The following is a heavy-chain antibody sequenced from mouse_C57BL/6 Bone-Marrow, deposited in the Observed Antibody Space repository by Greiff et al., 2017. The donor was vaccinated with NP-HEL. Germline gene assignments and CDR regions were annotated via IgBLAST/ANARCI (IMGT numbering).Heavy chain of an antibody. CDR2: IDPSDSYT. J-gene: IGHJ1*03. CDR1: GYTFTSYW. D-gene: IGHD4-1*01. CDR3: ARGELTGTDWYFDV. V-gene: IGHV1-69*01. Sequence: QVQLQQPGAELVMPGASVKLSCKASGYTFTSYWMHWVKQRPGQGLEWIGEIDPSDSYTNYNQKFKGKSTLTVDRSSSTAYMQLSSLTSEDSAVYYCARGELTGTDWYFDVWGTGTTVTGSS.